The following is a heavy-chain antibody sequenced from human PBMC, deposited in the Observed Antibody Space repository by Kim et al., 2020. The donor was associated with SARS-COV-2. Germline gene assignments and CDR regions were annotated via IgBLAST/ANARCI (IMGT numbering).Heavy chain of an antibody. CDR2: IDPSDSYT. V-gene: IGHV5-10-1*01. CDR1: GYSFTSYW. CDR3: ARHGGALRYFDWFQFDP. J-gene: IGHJ5*02. Sequence: GESLKISCKGSGYSFTSYWISWVRQMPGKGLEWMGRIDPSDSYTNYSPSFQGHVTISADKSISTAYLQWSSLKASDTAMYYCARHGGALRYFDWFQFDPWGQGTLVTVSS. D-gene: IGHD3-9*01.